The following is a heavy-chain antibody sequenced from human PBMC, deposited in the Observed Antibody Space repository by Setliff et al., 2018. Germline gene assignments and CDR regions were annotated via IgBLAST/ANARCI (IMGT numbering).Heavy chain of an antibody. V-gene: IGHV1-2*06. CDR2: INPDSGGT. D-gene: IGHD4-4*01. Sequence: ASVKVSCKASGYTFTDYYIHWVRQAPGQGLEWMGRINPDSGGTNYAQKLQGRVTMTTDTSTSTAYMELRSLSSDDTAVYYCARVPYPHRFPYSNYLGYYYYYYMYVWGKGTTVTVS. CDR3: ARVPYPHRFPYSNYLGYYYYYYMYV. CDR1: GYTFTDYY. J-gene: IGHJ6*03.